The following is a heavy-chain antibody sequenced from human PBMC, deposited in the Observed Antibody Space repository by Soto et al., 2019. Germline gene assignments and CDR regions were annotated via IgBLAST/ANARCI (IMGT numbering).Heavy chain of an antibody. CDR1: GFTFSDAV. D-gene: IGHD4-4*01. V-gene: IGHV3-23*01. Sequence: EVQLLESGGGLVQPGGSLRLSCAASGFTFSDAVISWVRQAPGKGLEWVSSISRSGAGTYYTDSVKGPFTISRDNSKNTLFLQMNSLRVEDTAVYYCARKHSDYAPAFDCWGQGTLVTVSS. J-gene: IGHJ4*02. CDR3: ARKHSDYAPAFDC. CDR2: ISRSGAGT.